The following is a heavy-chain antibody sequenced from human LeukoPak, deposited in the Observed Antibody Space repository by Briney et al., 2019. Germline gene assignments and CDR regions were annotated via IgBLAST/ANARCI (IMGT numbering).Heavy chain of an antibody. J-gene: IGHJ3*02. CDR3: ARQLDIVATIHIGCSAFDI. CDR1: GGSISSSSYY. V-gene: IGHV4-39*01. D-gene: IGHD5-12*01. Sequence: SETLSLTCIVSGGSISSSSYYWGWIRQPPGKGLEWIGSIYYSGSTYYNPSLKSRVTISVDTSKNQFSLKLSSVTAADTAVYYCARQLDIVATIHIGCSAFDIWGQGTMVTVSS. CDR2: IYYSGST.